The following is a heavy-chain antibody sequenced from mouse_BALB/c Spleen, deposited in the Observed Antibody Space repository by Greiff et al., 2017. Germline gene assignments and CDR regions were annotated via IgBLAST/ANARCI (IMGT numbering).Heavy chain of an antibody. CDR1: GYTFTSYW. Sequence: QVQLQQPGAELVRPGASVKLSCKASGYTFTSYWINWVKQRPGQGLEWIGNIYPSDSYTNYNQKFKDKATLTVDKSSSTAYMQLSSPTSEDSAVYYCTSHGYSAWFAYWGQGTLVTVSA. CDR3: TSHGYSAWFAY. J-gene: IGHJ3*01. V-gene: IGHV1-69*02. CDR2: IYPSDSYT. D-gene: IGHD2-3*01.